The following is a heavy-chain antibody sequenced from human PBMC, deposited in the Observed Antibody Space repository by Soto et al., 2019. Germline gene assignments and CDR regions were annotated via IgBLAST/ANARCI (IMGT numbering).Heavy chain of an antibody. CDR3: AKDAGIAVAALYYFDY. CDR1: GFTFSSYG. D-gene: IGHD6-19*01. CDR2: ISYDGSNK. V-gene: IGHV3-30*18. J-gene: IGHJ4*02. Sequence: VGSLRLSCAASGFTFSSYGMHWVRQAPGKGLEWVAVISYDGSNKYYAESVKGRFTISRDNSKNTLNLQMNSLRAEDTVVYYCAKDAGIAVAALYYFDYWGQGTLVTVSS.